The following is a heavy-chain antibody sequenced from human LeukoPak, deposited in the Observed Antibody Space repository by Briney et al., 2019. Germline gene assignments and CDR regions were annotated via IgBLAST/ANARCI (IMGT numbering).Heavy chain of an antibody. D-gene: IGHD6-19*01. CDR1: GYTFTSYW. CDR3: ARPGGNGWMYYFDY. V-gene: IGHV5-51*01. J-gene: IGHJ4*02. CDR2: IYPGDSDT. Sequence: GESLKISCKGSGYTFTSYWIAWVRHMPEKGLEWMGVIYPGDSDTRYSPSFQGQVTISADKSISTAYLQWSSLKASDTAMYYCARPGGNGWMYYFDYWGQGTQVTVSS.